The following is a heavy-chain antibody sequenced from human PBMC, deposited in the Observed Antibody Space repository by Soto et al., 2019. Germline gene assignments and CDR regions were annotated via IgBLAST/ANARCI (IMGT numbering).Heavy chain of an antibody. D-gene: IGHD3-3*02. Sequence: SETLSLTCTVSGASISSISYYWGWIRQPPGEGREWIGSIYYSGSTYYKSSLKSRVTISVDTSRNQFSLKLTSVTAPDTAVYYCARGPPTFSFDYWGQGILVTVSS. CDR1: GASISSISYY. CDR2: IYYSGST. J-gene: IGHJ4*02. CDR3: ARGPPTFSFDY. V-gene: IGHV4-39*01.